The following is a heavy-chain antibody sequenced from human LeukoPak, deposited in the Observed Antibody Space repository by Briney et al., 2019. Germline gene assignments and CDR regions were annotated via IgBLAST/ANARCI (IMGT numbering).Heavy chain of an antibody. CDR3: TTGESMVGSTIHIRWAD. CDR2: IKSKTAGGTI. J-gene: IGHJ4*02. Sequence: KPGGSLRLSCAASGFTFSNAWMTWVRQAPGKGLEWVGRIKSKTAGGTIDYAAPVKGRFTISRDDSKNTLYLQMNSLKTEDTDVYYCTTGESMVGSTIHIRWADWGQGTLVTVSS. CDR1: GFTFSNAW. D-gene: IGHD1-26*01. V-gene: IGHV3-15*01.